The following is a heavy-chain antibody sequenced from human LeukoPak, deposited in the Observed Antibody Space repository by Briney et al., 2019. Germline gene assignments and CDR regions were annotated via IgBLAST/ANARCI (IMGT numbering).Heavy chain of an antibody. D-gene: IGHD3-10*01. Sequence: GGSLRLSCAASGFTFSSYGMSWVRQAPGKGLEWVSSISSSSSYIYYADSVKGRFTISRDNAKNSLYLQMNSLRAEDTAVYYCARPSRGFFDYWGQGTLVTVSS. CDR1: GFTFSSYG. V-gene: IGHV3-21*01. CDR2: ISSSSSYI. J-gene: IGHJ4*02. CDR3: ARPSRGFFDY.